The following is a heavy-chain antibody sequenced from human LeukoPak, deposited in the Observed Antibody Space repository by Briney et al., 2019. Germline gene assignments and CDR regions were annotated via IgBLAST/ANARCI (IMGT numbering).Heavy chain of an antibody. CDR3: ARETYYYDSSGYLGDDAFDI. CDR2: ISSNGGST. CDR1: GFTFSSYA. V-gene: IGHV3-64*01. D-gene: IGHD3-22*01. J-gene: IGHJ3*02. Sequence: GGSLRLSCAASGFTFSSYAIHWVRQAPGKGLEYVSAISSNGGSTYYANSVKGRFTISRDNSKNTLYLQMGSLRAEDMAVYYCARETYYYDSSGYLGDDAFDIWGQGTMVTVSS.